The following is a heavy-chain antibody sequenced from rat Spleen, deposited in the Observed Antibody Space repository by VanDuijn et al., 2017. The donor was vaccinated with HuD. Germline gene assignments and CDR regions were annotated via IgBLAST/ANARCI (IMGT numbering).Heavy chain of an antibody. CDR3: TATYYGYISYSDY. D-gene: IGHD1-9*01. J-gene: IGHJ2*01. CDR2: INSAGST. V-gene: IGHV3-3*01. Sequence: EVQLQESGPGLVKPSQSLSLTCSVTGYSITSNYWGWIRKFPGNRLEWMGYINSAGSTIYNPPLESRISISRDTSKNQFFLQVNSVTTEDTGTYYCTATYYGYISYSDYWGQGVMVTVSS. CDR1: GYSITSNY.